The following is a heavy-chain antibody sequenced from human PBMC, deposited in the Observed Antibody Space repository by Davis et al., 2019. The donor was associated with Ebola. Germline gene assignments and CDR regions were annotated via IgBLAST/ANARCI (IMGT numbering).Heavy chain of an antibody. Sequence: GESLKISCAASGFTFSDYSMSWIRQAPGKGLEWVSYILSSSSYTNYADSVKGRFTISRDNAKNSLYLHMSSLRAEDTAIYYCARDRDNWNYPDYWGQGTLVTVSS. V-gene: IGHV3-11*06. CDR3: ARDRDNWNYPDY. CDR2: ILSSSSYT. D-gene: IGHD1-20*01. J-gene: IGHJ4*02. CDR1: GFTFSDYS.